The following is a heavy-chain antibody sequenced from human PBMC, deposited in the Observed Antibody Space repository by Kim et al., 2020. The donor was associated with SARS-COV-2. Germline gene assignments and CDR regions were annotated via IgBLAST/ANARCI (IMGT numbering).Heavy chain of an antibody. CDR1: GGSISSSSYY. CDR2: IYYSGST. V-gene: IGHV4-39*01. CDR3: ARHKEGFRGWHPFDY. D-gene: IGHD6-19*01. Sequence: SETLSLTCTVSGGSISSSSYYWGWIRQPPGKGLEWIGSIYYSGSTYYNPSLKSRVTISVDTSKNQFSLKLSSVTAADTAVYYCARHKEGFRGWHPFDYWGQGTLVTVSS. J-gene: IGHJ4*02.